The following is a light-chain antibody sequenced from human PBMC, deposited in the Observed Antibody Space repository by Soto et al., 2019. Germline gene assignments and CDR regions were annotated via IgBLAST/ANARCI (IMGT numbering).Light chain of an antibody. CDR2: AAS. CDR1: QGIGNY. V-gene: IGKV1-27*01. Sequence: DIQMTQSPSSLSASVGDRVTITCRASQGIGNYLTWYQQKPGKVPKLLIYAASTLQSGVPSRFSGSGSGTYFTLTISSLQPEDVATYYCQKYNSPLWTFGQGTKVEIK. J-gene: IGKJ1*01. CDR3: QKYNSPLWT.